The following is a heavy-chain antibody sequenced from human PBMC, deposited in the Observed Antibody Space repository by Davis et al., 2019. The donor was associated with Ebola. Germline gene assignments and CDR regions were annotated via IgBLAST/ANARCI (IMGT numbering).Heavy chain of an antibody. CDR3: ARVSPAGEMDV. CDR2: ISGSGGST. J-gene: IGHJ6*04. V-gene: IGHV3-23*01. Sequence: GESLKISCAASGFIFNSYVMGWVRQAPGKGLEWVSAISGSGGSTYYADSVKGRFTISRDNSKNTLYLQMNSLRAEDTAVYYCARVSPAGEMDVWGKGTTVTVSS. D-gene: IGHD4-17*01. CDR1: GFIFNSYV.